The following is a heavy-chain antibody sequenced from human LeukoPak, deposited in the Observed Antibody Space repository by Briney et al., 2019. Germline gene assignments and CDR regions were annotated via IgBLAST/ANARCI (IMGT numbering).Heavy chain of an antibody. J-gene: IGHJ5*02. CDR3: AKDRGYSYGAHYDVLTGYYS. CDR2: IKQDGSEK. CDR1: GFTFSSYW. V-gene: IGHV3-7*03. Sequence: GGSLRLSCAASGFTFSSYWMSWVRQAPGKGLEWVANIKQDGSEKYYVDSVKGRFTISRDNAKNTLYLQMNSLRADDTAVYYCAKDRGYSYGAHYDVLTGYYSWGQGTLVTVSS. D-gene: IGHD3-9*01.